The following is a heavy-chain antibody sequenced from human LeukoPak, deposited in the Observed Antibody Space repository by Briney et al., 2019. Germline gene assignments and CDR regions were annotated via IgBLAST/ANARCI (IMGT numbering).Heavy chain of an antibody. Sequence: SQTLSLTCAVSGGSMSSGGYSWRWIRQPPGEGLEWIGYIYQNGSTYYNPSLKSRVTISVDRSKNQFSLKLRYVTAADTAVYYCARDRPILGCFDPWGQGTLVTVSS. CDR3: ARDRPILGCFDP. CDR1: GGSMSSGGYS. V-gene: IGHV4-30-2*01. D-gene: IGHD7-27*01. J-gene: IGHJ5*02. CDR2: IYQNGST.